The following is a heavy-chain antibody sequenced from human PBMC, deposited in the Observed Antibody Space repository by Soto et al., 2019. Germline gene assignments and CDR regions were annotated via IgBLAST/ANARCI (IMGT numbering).Heavy chain of an antibody. J-gene: IGHJ6*03. V-gene: IGHV1-46*03. CDR2: INPSGGST. CDR3: ASPAGGGYDSFYYMDV. Sequence: GASVKVSCKASGYTFTSYYMHWVRQAPGQGLEWMGIINPSGGSTSYAQKFQGRVTMTRDTSTSTVYMKLSSLRSEDTAVYYCASPAGGGYDSFYYMDVWGKGTTVTVSS. CDR1: GYTFTSYY. D-gene: IGHD5-12*01.